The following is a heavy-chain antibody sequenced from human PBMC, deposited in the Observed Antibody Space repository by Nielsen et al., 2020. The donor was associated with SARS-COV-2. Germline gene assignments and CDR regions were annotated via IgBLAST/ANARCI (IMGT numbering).Heavy chain of an antibody. CDR2: IYPGDSET. CDR3: ARRHMIPFGAGTYHFDF. J-gene: IGHJ4*02. CDR1: GYSFSSYS. D-gene: IGHD3-16*01. V-gene: IGHV5-51*01. Sequence: GESLKISCKGSGYSFSSYSIAWVRQRPGKGLEWMGIIYPGDSETKYSLSFQGQVTMSVDKSLRTAYLQWRTLKASDTAMYYCARRHMIPFGAGTYHFDFWGQGTLVTVSS.